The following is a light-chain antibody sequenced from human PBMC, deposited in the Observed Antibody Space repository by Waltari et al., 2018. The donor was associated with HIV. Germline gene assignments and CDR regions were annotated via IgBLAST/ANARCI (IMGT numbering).Light chain of an antibody. CDR1: SSHIGAGYG. CDR3: QSYDSSLSGPWV. V-gene: IGLV1-40*01. Sequence: QSVLTQPPSVSGAPGQTVTIPFTGSSSHIGAGYGVHCDQQLPGTAPKLLIYGNSNRPSGVPDRFSGSKSGTSAALAITGLQAEDEADYYCQSYDSSLSGPWVFGGGTKLTVL. CDR2: GNS. J-gene: IGLJ3*02.